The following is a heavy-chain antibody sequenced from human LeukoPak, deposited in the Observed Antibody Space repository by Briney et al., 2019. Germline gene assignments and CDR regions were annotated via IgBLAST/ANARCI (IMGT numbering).Heavy chain of an antibody. J-gene: IGHJ4*02. CDR2: INQDGSVK. Sequence: GGSLRLSCAASGFTFSVYWMSWVRQAPGKGLEWVGNINQDGSVKYYVDSLKGRFTISRDNAKNSVYLQMNSLRAEHTAVYYCARIGYSSSSFDYWGQGTLVTVSS. D-gene: IGHD6-13*01. CDR3: ARIGYSSSSFDY. V-gene: IGHV3-7*01. CDR1: GFTFSVYW.